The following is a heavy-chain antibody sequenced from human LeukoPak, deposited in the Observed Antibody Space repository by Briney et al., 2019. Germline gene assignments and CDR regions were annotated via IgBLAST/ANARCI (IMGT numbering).Heavy chain of an antibody. CDR2: IYAHNCNT. CDR1: RYTFTSYV. CDR3: ATAGECSSSHRSFDY. J-gene: IGHJ4*02. D-gene: IGHD6-13*01. Sequence: ASVNVYRVPSRYTFTSYVITWVRQAPRQGLTWMGWIYAHNCNTNYPQNLQGTVTLTTDTSPRTGYMELRSPRSDDTALYYCATAGECSSSHRSFDYWGQGTLVTVSS. V-gene: IGHV1-18*01.